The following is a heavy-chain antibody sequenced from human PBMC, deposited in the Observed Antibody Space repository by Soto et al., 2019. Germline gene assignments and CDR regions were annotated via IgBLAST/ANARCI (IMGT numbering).Heavy chain of an antibody. CDR1: GGSISSYY. D-gene: IGHD3-9*01. Sequence: QVQLQESGPGLVKPSETLSLTCTVSGGSISSYYWSWIRQPPGKGLEWIGYIYYSGSTNYNPSLKSRVTESVDTSKNQFSLKLSSVTAADTAVYYCARALTADYWGQGTLVTVS. CDR3: ARALTADY. J-gene: IGHJ4*02. V-gene: IGHV4-59*01. CDR2: IYYSGST.